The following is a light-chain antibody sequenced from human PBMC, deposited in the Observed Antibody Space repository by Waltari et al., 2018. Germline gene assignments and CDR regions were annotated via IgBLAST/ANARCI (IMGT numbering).Light chain of an antibody. CDR2: DIS. CDR3: TSYTSRNTLV. CDR1: SRDVGGYTY. J-gene: IGLJ1*01. V-gene: IGLV2-14*01. Sequence: QSALTQPASVSGSPGQSITISCTGSSRDVGGYTYLSWYQQHPDKVPKVIIFDISNRPSGVSNRFSGSKSGNTASLTISGLQPEDEADYYCTSYTSRNTLVFGTGTKVTVL.